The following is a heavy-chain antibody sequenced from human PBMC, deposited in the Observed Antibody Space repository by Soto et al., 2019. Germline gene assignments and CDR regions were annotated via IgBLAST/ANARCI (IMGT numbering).Heavy chain of an antibody. J-gene: IGHJ3*02. CDR2: ISGSGGST. CDR3: AKDISTAPEPDAFDI. D-gene: IGHD3-9*01. CDR1: GFTFSSYA. Sequence: GGSLRLSCSASGFTFSSYAMSWVRQAPGKGLEWVSAISGSGGSTYYADSVKGRFTISRDNSKNTLYLQMNSLRAEDTAVYYSAKDISTAPEPDAFDIWGQGTMVTVSS. V-gene: IGHV3-23*01.